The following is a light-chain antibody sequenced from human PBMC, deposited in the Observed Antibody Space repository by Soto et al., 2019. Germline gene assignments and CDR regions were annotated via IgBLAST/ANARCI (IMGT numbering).Light chain of an antibody. CDR3: QHYDSLPIT. CDR1: QSVNSIY. J-gene: IGKJ5*01. V-gene: IGKV3-20*01. CDR2: GAS. Sequence: EIVLTQSPGTLSLSQGERATLSCKASQSVNSIYLAWYQQKPGQAPRLLIYGASSRATGIPDRFSGSGSGTDFTLTISRLEPEDFAVFYCQHYDSLPITFGQGTRLEIK.